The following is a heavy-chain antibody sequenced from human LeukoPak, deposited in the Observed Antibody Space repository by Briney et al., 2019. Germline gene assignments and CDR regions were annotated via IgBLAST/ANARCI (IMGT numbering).Heavy chain of an antibody. CDR1: GYTFTGYY. V-gene: IGHV1-2*02. D-gene: IGHD6-13*01. CDR2: INRNSGGT. Sequence: ASVKVSCKASGYTFTGYYMHWVRQAPGQGLEWMGWINRNSGGTNYAQKFQGRVTMTRDTSISTAYMELSRLRSDDTAVYYCARDNGGSSYEHYFDYWGQGTLVTVSS. CDR3: ARDNGGSSYEHYFDY. J-gene: IGHJ4*02.